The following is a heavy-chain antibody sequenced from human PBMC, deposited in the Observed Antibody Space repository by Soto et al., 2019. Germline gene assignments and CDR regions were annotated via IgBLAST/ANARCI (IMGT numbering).Heavy chain of an antibody. V-gene: IGHV5-51*01. CDR1: GYSFTSYW. J-gene: IGHJ4*02. CDR2: IYPGDSDT. Sequence: GESLKISCNGSGYSFTSYWICWVRQMPGKGLEWMGIIYPGDSDTRYSPSFQGQVTISADKSISTAYLQWSSLKASDTAMYYCARHGEYPDYYFDYWGQGTLVTVSS. D-gene: IGHD6-6*01. CDR3: ARHGEYPDYYFDY.